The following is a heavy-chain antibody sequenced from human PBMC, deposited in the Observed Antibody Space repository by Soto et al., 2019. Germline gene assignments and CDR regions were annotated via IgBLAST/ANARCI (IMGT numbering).Heavy chain of an antibody. CDR1: GYTLTGYY. CDR2: INPNTGVT. V-gene: IGHV1-2*07. J-gene: IGHJ5*02. D-gene: IGHD2-2*01. Sequence: ASVKVSCKASGYTLTGYYMHWVRQAPGQGLEWLGWINPNTGVTKYAHDFQGRVTISLDTSREQFSLKLTSVTAADTAVYYCARGRHCTSTSCFGFPSIWFDPWGQGTLVTVSS. CDR3: ARGRHCTSTSCFGFPSIWFDP.